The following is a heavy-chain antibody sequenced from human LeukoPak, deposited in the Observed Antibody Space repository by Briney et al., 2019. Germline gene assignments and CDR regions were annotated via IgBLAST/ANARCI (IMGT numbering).Heavy chain of an antibody. CDR2: ISSSSDYI. J-gene: IGHJ5*02. V-gene: IGHV3-21*01. D-gene: IGHD2/OR15-2a*01. Sequence: GGSLRLSCAASRFTFSSYSMNWVRQAPGKGLEWVSSISSSSDYIYYADSVKGRFTISRDNARNSLYPQMNSLRVEDTAVYYCARGTEYGWLDPWGQGTLVTVSS. CDR1: RFTFSSYS. CDR3: ARGTEYGWLDP.